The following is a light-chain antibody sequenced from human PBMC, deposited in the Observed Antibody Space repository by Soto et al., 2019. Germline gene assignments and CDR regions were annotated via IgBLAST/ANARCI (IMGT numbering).Light chain of an antibody. CDR3: HQYYSYPWT. J-gene: IGKJ1*01. CDR1: QSISNL. V-gene: IGKV1-5*03. CDR2: KAS. Sequence: DIQMTQSPSTLSASVGDRVTITCRASQSISNLLAWYQQKPGKAPYLLIYKASSLESGVPSRFSGSASGTEFTLTISSLQPDDFASYYCHQYYSYPWTFGQGTKVEIK.